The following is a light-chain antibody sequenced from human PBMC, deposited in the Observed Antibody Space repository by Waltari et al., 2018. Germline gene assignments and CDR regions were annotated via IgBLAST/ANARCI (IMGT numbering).Light chain of an antibody. CDR1: QTIGTY. Sequence: IQMPQSPSTLSASVGDRVTVTCRASQTIGTYLAWFQRKPGKAPKLLIYEASTLENGVPSRFSGSGSGTEFTLTISSLEPDDFATYYCQQYNSYWWTFGLGTKVEV. J-gene: IGKJ1*01. CDR2: EAS. CDR3: QQYNSYWWT. V-gene: IGKV1-5*03.